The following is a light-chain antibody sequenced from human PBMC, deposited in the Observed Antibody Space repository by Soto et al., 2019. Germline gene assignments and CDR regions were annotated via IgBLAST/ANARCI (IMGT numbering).Light chain of an antibody. CDR1: QSVTSS. J-gene: IGKJ1*01. CDR2: DTS. Sequence: EIVLTQSPATLSLFPGERATLSCRASQSVTSSLAWYQQKPGQTPRLLIYDTSIRAAGVPARFSGSRSGTEFTLSISSLQADDFASYYCQHYMSYPWTFGRGTKVDNK. CDR3: QHYMSYPWT. V-gene: IGKV3-11*01.